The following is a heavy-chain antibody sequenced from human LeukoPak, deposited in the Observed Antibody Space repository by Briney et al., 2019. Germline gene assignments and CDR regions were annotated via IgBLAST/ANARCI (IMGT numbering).Heavy chain of an antibody. CDR1: GGSISSSTYY. CDR3: AKVQSGDRCDY. D-gene: IGHD2-21*01. Sequence: SETLSLTCTVSGGSISSSTYYWGWIRQPPGRGWGWIGSIYYSGSTYYNPSLKSRVTISVDTSKNQFSLKLSSVTTADTAVYYCAKVQSGDRCDYWGQGTLVTVSS. V-gene: IGHV4-39*01. CDR2: IYYSGST. J-gene: IGHJ4*02.